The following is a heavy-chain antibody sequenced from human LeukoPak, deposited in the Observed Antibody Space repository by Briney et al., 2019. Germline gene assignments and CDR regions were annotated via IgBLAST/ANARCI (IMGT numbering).Heavy chain of an antibody. CDR3: ARDKGLLVVPAAIPFDP. Sequence: TVKVSCKASGGTFSSYTISWVRQAPGQGLEWMGRIIPILGIANYAQKFQGRVTITADKSTSTAYMELSSLRSEDTAVYYCARDKGLLVVPAAIPFDPWGQGTLVTVSS. V-gene: IGHV1-69*04. D-gene: IGHD2-2*01. CDR1: GGTFSSYT. CDR2: IIPILGIA. J-gene: IGHJ5*02.